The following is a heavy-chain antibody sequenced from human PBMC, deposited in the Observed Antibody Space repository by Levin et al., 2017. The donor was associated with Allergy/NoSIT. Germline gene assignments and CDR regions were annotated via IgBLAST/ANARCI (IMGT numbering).Heavy chain of an antibody. Sequence: PGGSLRLSCAASGFTFSDYYMSWIRQAPGKGLEWVSYISPSGTTIYYADSVKGRFTISRDNAKNSLYLQMNSLRAEDTAVYYCARPYSDYEPHFEYWGQGTLVTVSS. V-gene: IGHV3-11*01. J-gene: IGHJ4*02. CDR3: ARPYSDYEPHFEY. CDR2: ISPSGTTI. CDR1: GFTFSDYY. D-gene: IGHD5-12*01.